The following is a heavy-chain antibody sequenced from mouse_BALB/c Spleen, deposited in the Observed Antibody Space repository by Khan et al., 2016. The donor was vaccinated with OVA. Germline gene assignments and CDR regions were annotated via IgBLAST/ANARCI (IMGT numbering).Heavy chain of an antibody. Sequence: QVQLQQPGAELVKAGASVKMSCKASGYTFTSYWMHWVKQRLGQGLEWFAETNPTNGRTYYNEKFKSKATLTGDKSSSPAYMLLSGPTFEDSAVYKGAGIKERVGTYFDYGGQGTTLTVSS. CDR1: GYTFTSYW. J-gene: IGHJ2*01. CDR3: AGIKERVGTYFDY. CDR2: TNPTNGRT. V-gene: IGHV1S81*02. D-gene: IGHD2-14*01.